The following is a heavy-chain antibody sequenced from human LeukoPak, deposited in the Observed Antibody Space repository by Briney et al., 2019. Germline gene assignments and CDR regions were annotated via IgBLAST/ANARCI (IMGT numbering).Heavy chain of an antibody. CDR3: ARRSGYADS. D-gene: IGHD5-12*01. J-gene: IGHJ5*01. Sequence: GESLKISCKASGYSFTSYWIGWVRQLPGKGLEWMGIIYPGGSDSKYSPSFQGQVTISADKSINTAYLQWSSLKASDTAMYYCARRSGYADSWGQGNLVTVSS. CDR2: IYPGGSDS. V-gene: IGHV5-51*01. CDR1: GYSFTSYW.